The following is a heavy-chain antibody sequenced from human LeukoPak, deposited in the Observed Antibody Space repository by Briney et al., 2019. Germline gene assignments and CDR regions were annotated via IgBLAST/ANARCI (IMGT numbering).Heavy chain of an antibody. D-gene: IGHD4-23*01. CDR2: ISSSSSYI. V-gene: IGHV3-21*01. CDR1: GFTFSSYS. CDR3: APLGGYGGNSGGNSGY. J-gene: IGHJ4*02. Sequence: GGSLGLSCAASGFTFSSYSMNWVRQAPGKGLEWVSSISSSSSYIYYADSVKGRFTISRDNAKNSLYLQMNSLRAEDTAVYYCAPLGGYGGNSGGNSGYWGQGTLVTVSS.